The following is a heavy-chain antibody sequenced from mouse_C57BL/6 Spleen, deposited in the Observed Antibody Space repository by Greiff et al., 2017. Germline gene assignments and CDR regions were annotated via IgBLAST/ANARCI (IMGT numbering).Heavy chain of an antibody. D-gene: IGHD2-3*01. CDR3: AREGWLLFDD. V-gene: IGHV1-72*01. Sequence: QVQLQQPGAKLVKPGASVKLSCKASGYTFTSYWMHWVKQRPGRGLEWIGRIDPNSGGTKYNEKFKSKATLTVDKPSSTAYMQLSSLTSEDSAVYYCAREGWLLFDDWGQGTTLTVSS. J-gene: IGHJ2*01. CDR2: IDPNSGGT. CDR1: GYTFTSYW.